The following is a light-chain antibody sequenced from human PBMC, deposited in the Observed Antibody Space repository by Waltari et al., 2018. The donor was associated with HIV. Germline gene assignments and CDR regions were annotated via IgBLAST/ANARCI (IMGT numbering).Light chain of an antibody. V-gene: IGLV3-10*01. Sequence: SYELTQPPSVSVSPGQTARITCSGDALPKKYAYWYQYKSGQAPVLGIYEDSKRPSGIPERFSGFSPGTMATLTISGAQVEDEADDYCYSTDNSGNHRGVFGGWTKLTVL. CDR3: YSTDNSGNHRGV. J-gene: IGLJ2*01. CDR2: EDS. CDR1: ALPKKY.